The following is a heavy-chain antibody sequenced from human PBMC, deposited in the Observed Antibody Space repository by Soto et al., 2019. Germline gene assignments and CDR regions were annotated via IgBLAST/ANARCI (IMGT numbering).Heavy chain of an antibody. CDR1: GGSISSSNW. D-gene: IGHD3-10*01. J-gene: IGHJ4*02. V-gene: IGHV4-4*02. CDR3: ARSFYGSGSYSDY. Sequence: SETLSLTCAVSGGSISSSNWWSWVRQPPGKGLEWIGEIHHSGSTNYNPSLKSRVTISVDKSKNQFSLKLSSVTAADTAVYYCARSFYGSGSYSDYWGQGXLVTVYS. CDR2: IHHSGST.